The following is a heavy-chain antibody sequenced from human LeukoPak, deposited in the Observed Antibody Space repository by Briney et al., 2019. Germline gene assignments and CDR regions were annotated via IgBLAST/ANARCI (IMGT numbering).Heavy chain of an antibody. CDR1: GYTFTGYY. V-gene: IGHV1-2*02. CDR3: ARDYYDSSGFDY. J-gene: IGHJ4*02. CDR2: INPNSGGT. D-gene: IGHD3-22*01. Sequence: ASVKVSCKASGYTFTGYYMHWLRQAPGQGLEWMGWINPNSGGTNYAQKFQGRVTMTRDTSISSAYMELSRLRSDDTAVYYCARDYYDSSGFDYWGQRTLVTVSS.